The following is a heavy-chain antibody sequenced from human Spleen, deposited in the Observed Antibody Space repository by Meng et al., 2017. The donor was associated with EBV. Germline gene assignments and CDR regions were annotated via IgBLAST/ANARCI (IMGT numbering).Heavy chain of an antibody. J-gene: IGHJ4*02. Sequence: QVRRVQSESEVKKPGASVEVACKASGYTCTSYAFSCVRQAPGQVFDCMGWISLYNGNTNYAQKLQGRVTMTTNTSTSTAYIELRGLTSDDTAVYYCARLGYGTNYLNYWGQGTLVTVSS. D-gene: IGHD4-17*01. CDR3: ARLGYGTNYLNY. CDR1: GYTCTSYA. CDR2: ISLYNGNT. V-gene: IGHV1-18*01.